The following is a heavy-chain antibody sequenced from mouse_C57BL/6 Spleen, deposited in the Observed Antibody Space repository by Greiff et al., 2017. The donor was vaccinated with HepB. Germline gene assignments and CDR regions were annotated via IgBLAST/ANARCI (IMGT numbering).Heavy chain of an antibody. D-gene: IGHD1-1*01. CDR1: GFNIKDYY. CDR3: TTDYYGSSPLFAY. CDR2: IDPEDGDT. J-gene: IGHJ3*01. V-gene: IGHV14-1*01. Sequence: VQLQQSGAELVRPGASVKLSCTASGFNIKDYYMHWVKQRPEQGLEWIGRIDPEDGDTEYAPKFQGQATMTADTSSNTAYLPLSSLTSEDTAVYYCTTDYYGSSPLFAYWGQGTLVTVSA.